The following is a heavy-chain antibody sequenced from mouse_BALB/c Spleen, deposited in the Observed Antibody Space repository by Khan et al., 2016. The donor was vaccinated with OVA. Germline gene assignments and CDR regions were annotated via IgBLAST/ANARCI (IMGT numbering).Heavy chain of an antibody. Sequence: VQLQESGPGLVQPSQSLSITCTVSGFSLTNYGVHWVRQSPGKGLEWLGVIWRGGSTDYNAAFMSRLSITKDTSKSQVFFKMNSLQADDTAIYYCAKKGPYYYAMDYWGQGTSVTVSS. CDR1: GFSLTNYG. V-gene: IGHV2-5*01. CDR3: AKKGPYYYAMDY. CDR2: IWRGGST. J-gene: IGHJ4*01.